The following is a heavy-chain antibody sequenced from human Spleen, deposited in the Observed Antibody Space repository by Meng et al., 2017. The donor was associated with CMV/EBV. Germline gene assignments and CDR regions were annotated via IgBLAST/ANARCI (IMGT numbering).Heavy chain of an antibody. CDR2: IYYSGST. Sequence: SETLSLTCTVSGGSISSSSYYWGWIRQPPGKGLEWIGSIYYSGSTYYNPSLQSPVTMSVDTSKNQFSLKLSSVTAADTAVYYCARGGPDCSSTSCYPYYYYGMDVWGQGTTVTVSS. J-gene: IGHJ6*02. V-gene: IGHV4-39*07. D-gene: IGHD2-2*01. CDR1: GGSISSSSYY. CDR3: ARGGPDCSSTSCYPYYYYGMDV.